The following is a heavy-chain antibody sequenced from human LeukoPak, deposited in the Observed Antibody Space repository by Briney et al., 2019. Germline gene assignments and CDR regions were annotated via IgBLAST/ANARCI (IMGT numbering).Heavy chain of an antibody. D-gene: IGHD4/OR15-4a*01. V-gene: IGHV4-59*08. J-gene: IGHJ5*02. CDR2: VYNSGNT. Sequence: SETLSLTCTVSGGSISSAHWSWIRQPPGKGLEWIVSVYNSGNTKYNPSLESRVTMSEDTSKNQFSLKLTSVTAADTAVYYCVARPLTALRAWFDPWGQGILVTVGS. CDR3: VARPLTALRAWFDP. CDR1: GGSISSAH.